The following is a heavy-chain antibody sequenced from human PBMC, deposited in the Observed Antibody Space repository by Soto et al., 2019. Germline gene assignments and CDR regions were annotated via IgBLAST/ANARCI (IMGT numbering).Heavy chain of an antibody. CDR2: ISTSGSTV. CDR3: VRYCSTTLCNGVVTRTFHX. CDR1: RFTFSTYE. D-gene: IGHD2-2*01. J-gene: IGHJ4*02. V-gene: IGHV3-48*03. Sequence: GGSLRLSCAASRFTFSTYEMNWVRQAPGKGLEGVGYISTSGSTVYYAYSVKGRFTISRDNTRNPLYLHMNSLRDEETALYYCVRYCSTTLCNGVVTRTFHXWGQGTLVTVSX.